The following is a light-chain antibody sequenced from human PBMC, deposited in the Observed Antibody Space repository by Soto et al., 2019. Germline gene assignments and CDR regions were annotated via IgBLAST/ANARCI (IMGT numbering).Light chain of an antibody. CDR1: QSVSSSY. CDR3: HHYGSSPLT. CDR2: GAS. J-gene: IGKJ5*01. Sequence: EIVLKQSPGTLSLSPGERATLSCRASQSVSSSYLAWYQQKPGQAPRLLIYGASSRATGIPDRFSGSGSGTDFTLTISRLEPEDFAVYYCHHYGSSPLTCGQGTRWRL. V-gene: IGKV3-20*01.